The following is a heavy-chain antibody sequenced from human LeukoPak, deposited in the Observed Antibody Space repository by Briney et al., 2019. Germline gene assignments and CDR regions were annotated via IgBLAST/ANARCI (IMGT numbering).Heavy chain of an antibody. CDR3: AKDRGCSSLYSSGCDLGMDV. CDR1: GFTFSSYG. J-gene: IGHJ6*02. V-gene: IGHV3-30*18. D-gene: IGHD6-19*01. CDR2: ISYDGSNK. Sequence: GRSLRLSCAASGFTFSSYGMHWVCQAPGKGLEWVAVISYDGSNKYYADSVKGRFTISRDNSKNTLYLQMNSLRAEDTAVYYCAKDRGCSSLYSSGCDLGMDVWGQGTTVTVSS.